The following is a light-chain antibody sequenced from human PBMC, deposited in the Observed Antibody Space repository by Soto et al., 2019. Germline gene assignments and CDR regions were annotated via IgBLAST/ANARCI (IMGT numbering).Light chain of an antibody. V-gene: IGKV1-5*01. CDR1: QSVSGW. J-gene: IGKJ1*01. CDR3: QKYETFSGK. Sequence: DIQMTHSPSTLSASVVYTVTVTFRASQSVSGWLAWYQQKPGEAPKLLIYDASALPRGVPSRFSGSGSGTKFTLTIASLQPDDFATYYCQKYETFSGKFGPGTKVDIK. CDR2: DAS.